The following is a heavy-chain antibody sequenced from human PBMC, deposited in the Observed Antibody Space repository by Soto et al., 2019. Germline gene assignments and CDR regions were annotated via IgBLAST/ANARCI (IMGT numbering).Heavy chain of an antibody. CDR2: ISSRSDI. D-gene: IGHD2-2*02. Sequence: GGSLRLSCVGSGFTFSTYSVNWVRQAPGKGLEWVSSISSRSDIYYADSVKGRFTISRDNAKNSVSLQMNSLRAEDTAVYYCAREYTAWPLAYGLDVWGQGTTVTVSS. V-gene: IGHV3-21*01. J-gene: IGHJ6*02. CDR3: AREYTAWPLAYGLDV. CDR1: GFTFSTYS.